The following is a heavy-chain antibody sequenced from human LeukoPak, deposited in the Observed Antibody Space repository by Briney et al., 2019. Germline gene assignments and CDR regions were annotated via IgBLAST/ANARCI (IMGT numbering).Heavy chain of an antibody. D-gene: IGHD3-10*01. CDR3: ASDIGD. CDR1: GFALSSYW. J-gene: IGHJ4*02. Sequence: GGSLRLSCAASGFALSSYWMHWVRQAPGKGLVWVSRISSDGSITTYADSVKGRFTISKDNAKNTLYLQMNSLRAEDTAVYYCASDIGDWGQGTLVTVSS. V-gene: IGHV3-74*01. CDR2: ISSDGSIT.